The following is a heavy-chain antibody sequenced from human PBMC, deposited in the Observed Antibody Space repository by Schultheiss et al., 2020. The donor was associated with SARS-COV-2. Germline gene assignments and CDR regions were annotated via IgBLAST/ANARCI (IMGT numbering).Heavy chain of an antibody. J-gene: IGHJ4*02. Sequence: SETLSLTCTVSGGSISSYYWSWIRQPAGKGLEWIGRIYTSGSTNYNPSLKSRVTISVDTSKNQFSLKLSSVTAADTAVYYCARSGITIFGVDYYFDYWGQGTLVTVSS. D-gene: IGHD3-3*01. V-gene: IGHV4-4*07. CDR2: IYTSGST. CDR3: ARSGITIFGVDYYFDY. CDR1: GGSISSYY.